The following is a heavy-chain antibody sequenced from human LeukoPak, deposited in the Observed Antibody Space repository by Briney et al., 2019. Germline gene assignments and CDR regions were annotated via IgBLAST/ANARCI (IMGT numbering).Heavy chain of an antibody. CDR3: ARQPSGWYPFDY. CDR1: GGSISSYY. CDR2: IYYSGST. V-gene: IGHV4-59*08. Sequence: PSETLSLTCTVSGGSISSYYWSWIRQPPGKGLEWIGYIYYSGSTNYNPSLKSRATISVDTSKNQFSLKLSSVTAADTAVYYCARQPSGWYPFDYWGQGTLVTVSS. D-gene: IGHD6-19*01. J-gene: IGHJ4*02.